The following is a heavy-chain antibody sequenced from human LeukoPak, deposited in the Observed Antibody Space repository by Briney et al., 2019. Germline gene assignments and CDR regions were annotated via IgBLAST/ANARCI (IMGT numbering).Heavy chain of an antibody. Sequence: GGSLRLSCAASGFTFSSYAMSWVRQAPGKGLEWVSAISGSGGSTYYADSVKGRYTISRDNSKNTLYLQMNSLRAADTAVYYCANWYSSSWYDGYWGQGTLVTVSS. CDR3: ANWYSSSWYDGY. D-gene: IGHD6-13*01. V-gene: IGHV3-23*01. CDR1: GFTFSSYA. J-gene: IGHJ4*02. CDR2: ISGSGGST.